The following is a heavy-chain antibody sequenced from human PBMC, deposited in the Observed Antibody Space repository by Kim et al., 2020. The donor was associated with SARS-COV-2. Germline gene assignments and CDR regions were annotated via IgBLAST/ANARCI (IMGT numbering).Heavy chain of an antibody. CDR3: ARQIGERDDY. D-gene: IGHD3-10*01. V-gene: IGHV3-30*01. J-gene: IGHJ4*02. Sequence: NKCSAEAEQGRLTITRDNSQNTLYLQLNSLGAEDKAVYYCARQIGERDDYWGQGTLVTVSS. CDR2: NK.